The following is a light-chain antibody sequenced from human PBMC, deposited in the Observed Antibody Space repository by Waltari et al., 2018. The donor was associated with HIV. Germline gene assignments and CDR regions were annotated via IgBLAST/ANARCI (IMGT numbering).Light chain of an antibody. V-gene: IGLV2-8*01. J-gene: IGLJ2*01. CDR2: EVS. Sequence: QSALTQPPSASGSPGQSVTISCTGTSRDVGGYNYVSWYQQHPGKAPKLLIAEVSKRPSGVPDRFSGSKSGNTASLTVSGLQAEGEADYYCSSYAGSINVLFGGGTKLAVL. CDR1: SRDVGGYNY. CDR3: SSYAGSINVL.